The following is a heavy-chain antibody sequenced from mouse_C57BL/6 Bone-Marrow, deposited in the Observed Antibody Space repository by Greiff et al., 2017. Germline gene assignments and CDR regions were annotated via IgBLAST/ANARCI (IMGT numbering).Heavy chain of an antibody. CDR3: ARSTFYYAMDY. CDR1: GYTFTGYW. Sequence: VKLMESGAELMKPGASVKLSCKATGYTFTGYWIGWVKQRRGHGLEWIGEILPGSGRTNYNEKFKGKATFTADTSSNTAYMPLSCLTTECSAIYYSARSTFYYAMDYGGQGTSVTVSS. V-gene: IGHV1-9*01. CDR2: ILPGSGRT. J-gene: IGHJ4*01.